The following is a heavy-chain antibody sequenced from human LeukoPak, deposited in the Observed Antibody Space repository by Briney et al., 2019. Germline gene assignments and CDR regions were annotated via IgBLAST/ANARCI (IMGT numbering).Heavy chain of an antibody. CDR1: GFTVSSNY. CDR3: ARHDSSGYSPFWYFDR. CDR2: ISTSSVYK. J-gene: IGHJ2*01. Sequence: GGSLRLSCAASGFTVSSNYMNWVRQAPGKGLEWVSTISTSSVYKYYADSVKGRFTISRDNAKNSLFLQMNSLRAEGTAMYYCARHDSSGYSPFWYFDRWGRGTLVTVSS. V-gene: IGHV3-21*01. D-gene: IGHD3-22*01.